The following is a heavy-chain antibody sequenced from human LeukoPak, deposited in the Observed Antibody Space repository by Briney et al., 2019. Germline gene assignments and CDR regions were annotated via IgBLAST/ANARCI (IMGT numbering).Heavy chain of an antibody. CDR2: INHSGST. Sequence: GSLRLSCAASGFTVSSNYMSWVRQPPGKGLEWIGEINHSGSTNYNPSLKSRVTISVDTSKNQFSLKLSSVTAADTAVYYCARVLGWTGSVRYWGQGTLVTVSS. CDR3: ARVLGWTGSVRY. CDR1: GFTVSSNY. V-gene: IGHV4-34*01. D-gene: IGHD2-15*01. J-gene: IGHJ4*02.